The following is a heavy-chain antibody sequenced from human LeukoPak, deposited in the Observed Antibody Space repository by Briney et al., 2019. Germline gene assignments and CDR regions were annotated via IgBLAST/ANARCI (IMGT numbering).Heavy chain of an antibody. V-gene: IGHV3-11*01. J-gene: IGHJ3*02. Sequence: GGSLRLSCAASGFTFSDYYMSWIRQAPGKGLEWVSYISVSSSTIYYADSVKGRFTISRDNAKNSLYLQMNGLTADDTAVYYCARDSTPQYYYDSGRTFDIWGQGTMVTVSS. CDR1: GFTFSDYY. CDR2: ISVSSSTI. CDR3: ARDSTPQYYYDSGRTFDI. D-gene: IGHD3-10*01.